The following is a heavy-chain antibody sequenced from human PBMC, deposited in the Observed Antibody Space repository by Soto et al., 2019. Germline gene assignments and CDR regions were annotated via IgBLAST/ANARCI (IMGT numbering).Heavy chain of an antibody. V-gene: IGHV3-33*01. CDR3: ARDRTDSGGYSDS. J-gene: IGHJ4*02. CDR2: IWNDGSNE. CDR1: GFPFSSYG. D-gene: IGHD3-22*01. Sequence: PGGSLRLSCEASGFPFSSYGIHWVRQAPGKGLEWLAIIWNDGSNEYCADSVKGRFTISRDNSKNTVYLQVSNLRAEDTAVYFCARDRTDSGGYSDSWGQGTLVTVSS.